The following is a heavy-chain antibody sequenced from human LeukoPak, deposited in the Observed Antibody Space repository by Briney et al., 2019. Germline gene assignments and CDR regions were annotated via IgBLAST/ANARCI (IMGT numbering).Heavy chain of an antibody. D-gene: IGHD3-22*01. V-gene: IGHV3-7*03. CDR1: GFTFSNFW. J-gene: IGHJ4*02. CDR2: IMQDGSDK. Sequence: GGSLRLSFAASGFTFSNFWMRWVRQAPGKGLEWVANIMQDGSDKYYMDSVKGRFTVSRDNAKNSLYLQMNSLRAEDTAVYYCAKEITMIVEGYFDYWGQGTLVTVSS. CDR3: AKEITMIVEGYFDY.